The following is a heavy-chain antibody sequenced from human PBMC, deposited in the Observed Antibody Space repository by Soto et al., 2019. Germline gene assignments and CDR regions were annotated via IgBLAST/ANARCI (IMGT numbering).Heavy chain of an antibody. D-gene: IGHD3-10*01. CDR3: AAVFGDYLYFDL. J-gene: IGHJ2*01. CDR1: GGAISSGDYY. V-gene: IGHV4-30-4*01. Sequence: QVQLQESGPGLVKSSQTLSLTCTVSGGAISSGDYYWSWIRQPPGKGLEWMGYIYYSGSTYYNPSRKSRVTISVHSAMTQLSLRLSSGTAADLAVYYFAAVFGDYLYFDLWGRGTPVTVSS. CDR2: IYYSGST.